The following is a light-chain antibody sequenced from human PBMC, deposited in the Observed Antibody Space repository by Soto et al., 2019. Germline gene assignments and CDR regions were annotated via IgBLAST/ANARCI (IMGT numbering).Light chain of an antibody. CDR3: QTWGTGIQV. CDR2: LNSDGSH. Sequence: QSVLTQSPSASASLGASVKLTCTLSSGHSSYAIAWHQQQPEKGHRYLMKLNSDGSHSKGDGIPDRFSGSSSGAERYLTISSLQSEDEADYYCQTWGTGIQVFGTGTKLTVL. CDR1: SGHSSYA. V-gene: IGLV4-69*01. J-gene: IGLJ1*01.